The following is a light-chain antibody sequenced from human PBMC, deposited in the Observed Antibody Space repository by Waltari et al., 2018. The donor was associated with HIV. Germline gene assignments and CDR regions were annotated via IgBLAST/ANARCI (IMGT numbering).Light chain of an antibody. CDR3: QQYGSSTLT. CDR1: QSVSSSY. J-gene: IGKJ4*01. V-gene: IGKV3-20*01. Sequence: ERVLTQSPGTLSLSPGERATLSCRASQSVSSSYLAWYQQKPGQAPRLLIYGASSRATGIPDRFSGSGSGTDFTLTISRLEPEDFAVYYCQQYGSSTLTFGGGTKV. CDR2: GAS.